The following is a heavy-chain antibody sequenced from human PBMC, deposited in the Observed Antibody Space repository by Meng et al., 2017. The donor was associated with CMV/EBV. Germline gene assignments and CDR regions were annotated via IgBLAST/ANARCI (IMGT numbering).Heavy chain of an antibody. D-gene: IGHD5-24*01. Sequence: GGSLRLSCAASGFTFSSYEMNWVRQAPGKGLEWVSYISSSGSTIYYADSVKGRFTISRDNAKNSPYLQMNSLRAEDTAVYYCARGRGWLQPAVAFDIWGQGTMVTVSS. J-gene: IGHJ3*02. CDR2: ISSSGSTI. V-gene: IGHV3-48*03. CDR1: GFTFSSYE. CDR3: ARGRGWLQPAVAFDI.